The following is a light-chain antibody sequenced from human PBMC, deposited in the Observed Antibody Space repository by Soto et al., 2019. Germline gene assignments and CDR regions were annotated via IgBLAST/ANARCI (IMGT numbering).Light chain of an antibody. Sequence: QSALTQPASVSGSPGQSITISCTGTSSDVGGYTHVSWYQQHPGKAPKLIIYEVSDRPSGVSNRCSGSKSGNMASLTISGLLPDDEADYYCNSFTSLNTWVFGGGTKVTVL. J-gene: IGLJ3*02. CDR1: SSDVGGYTH. CDR3: NSFTSLNTWV. V-gene: IGLV2-14*01. CDR2: EVS.